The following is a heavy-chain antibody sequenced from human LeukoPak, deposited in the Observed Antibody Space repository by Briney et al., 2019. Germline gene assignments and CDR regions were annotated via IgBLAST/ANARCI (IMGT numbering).Heavy chain of an antibody. CDR1: GGSFSGYY. D-gene: IGHD5-18*01. CDR2: INHSGST. J-gene: IGHJ4*02. Sequence: SETLSLTCAVYGGSFSGYYWSGIRQPPGKGLEWIGEINHSGSTNYSPSLKSRVTISVDTSKNQFSLKLSSVTAADTAVYYCARAGGYSYGHRIDYWGQGTLVTVSS. CDR3: ARAGGYSYGHRIDY. V-gene: IGHV4-34*01.